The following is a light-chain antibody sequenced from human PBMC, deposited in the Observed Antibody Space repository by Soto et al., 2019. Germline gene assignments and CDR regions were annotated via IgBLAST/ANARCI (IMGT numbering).Light chain of an antibody. V-gene: IGKV3-11*01. Sequence: EIVLTQSPATLSLSPGERATLSCRASQSVSSYLAWYQQKPGQAPRLLIYDVSTRATGIPARFSGSGSGTDFTLTISSLESEDFAVYFCQQRSNWPITFGQGTRLEIK. CDR2: DVS. CDR1: QSVSSY. J-gene: IGKJ5*01. CDR3: QQRSNWPIT.